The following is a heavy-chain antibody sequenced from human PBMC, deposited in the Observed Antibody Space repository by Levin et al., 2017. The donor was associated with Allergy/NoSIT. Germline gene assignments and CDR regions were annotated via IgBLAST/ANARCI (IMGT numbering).Heavy chain of an antibody. Sequence: PSETLSLTCTVSGGSVSSGSYYWSWIRQPPGKGLEWIGYIYYSGSTNYNPSLKSRVTISVDTSKNQFSLKLSSVTAADTAVYYCARGDYYDSSGYAPWGQGTLVTVSS. CDR3: ARGDYYDSSGYAP. CDR2: IYYSGST. V-gene: IGHV4-61*01. CDR1: GGSVSSGSYY. J-gene: IGHJ5*02. D-gene: IGHD3-22*01.